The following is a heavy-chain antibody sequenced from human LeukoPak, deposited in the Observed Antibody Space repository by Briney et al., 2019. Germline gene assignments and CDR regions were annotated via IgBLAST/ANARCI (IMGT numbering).Heavy chain of an antibody. D-gene: IGHD3-3*01. Sequence: SETLSLTCTVSGGSISIYYWSWIRQPPGKGLEWIGYIYYSGSTNYNPSLKSRVTISVDTSKNQFSLKLSSVTAADTAVYYCARDVLNYDFWSGYYLSGMDVWGQGTTVTVSS. V-gene: IGHV4-59*01. CDR2: IYYSGST. CDR1: GGSISIYY. CDR3: ARDVLNYDFWSGYYLSGMDV. J-gene: IGHJ6*02.